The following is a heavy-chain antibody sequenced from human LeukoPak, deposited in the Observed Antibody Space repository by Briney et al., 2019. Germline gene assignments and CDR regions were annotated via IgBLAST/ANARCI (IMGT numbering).Heavy chain of an antibody. Sequence: GRSLRLSCAASGFTFSSYAMHWVRQAPGKGLEWVAVISYDGSNKYYADSVKGRLTISRDNSKNTLYLQMNSLRAEDTAVYYCARDGRVQLWSYYFDYWGQGTLVTVSS. CDR1: GFTFSSYA. D-gene: IGHD5-18*01. CDR2: ISYDGSNK. CDR3: ARDGRVQLWSYYFDY. J-gene: IGHJ4*02. V-gene: IGHV3-30*04.